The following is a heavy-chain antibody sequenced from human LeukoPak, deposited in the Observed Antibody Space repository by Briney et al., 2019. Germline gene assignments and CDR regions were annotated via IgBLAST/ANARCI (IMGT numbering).Heavy chain of an antibody. D-gene: IGHD3-9*01. Sequence: GGSLRLSCAASGFTFSSYAMSWVRQAPGKGLEWVSAISGSGGSTYYADSVKGRFTISRDNSKNTLYLQMNSLRAEDTAVYYCAEDGRRLRYFDWFDYRGQGTLVTVSS. CDR3: AEDGRRLRYFDWFDY. V-gene: IGHV3-23*01. CDR2: ISGSGGST. J-gene: IGHJ4*02. CDR1: GFTFSSYA.